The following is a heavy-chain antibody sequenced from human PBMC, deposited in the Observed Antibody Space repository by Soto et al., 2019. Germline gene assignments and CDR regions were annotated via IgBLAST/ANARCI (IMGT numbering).Heavy chain of an antibody. CDR1: GFSLSNSGMG. V-gene: IGHV2-26*01. J-gene: IGHJ3*02. CDR3: ARIREGTSSTAFDI. D-gene: IGHD6-6*01. Sequence: QVTLKESGPVLVKPTETLTLTCTVSGFSLSNSGMGLSWIRQPPGKALEWLAHIFSNNGKSYSTSLKTRLTISKDTSRSQVVLTMTNMDPVDTATYYCARIREGTSSTAFDIWGQGTLVTVSS. CDR2: IFSNNGK.